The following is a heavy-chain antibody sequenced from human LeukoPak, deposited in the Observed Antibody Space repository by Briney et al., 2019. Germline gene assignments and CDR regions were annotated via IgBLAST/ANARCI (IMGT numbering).Heavy chain of an antibody. Sequence: PGGSLRLSCAVSGFTFSGFGMNWVRQAPGKGLEWVSSISSSSSYIYYADSVKGRFTISRDNAKNSLYLQINSLRAEDTAVYYCARVSGSSGSTVAYYFDYWGQGTLVTVSS. J-gene: IGHJ4*02. D-gene: IGHD3-22*01. CDR1: GFTFSGFG. V-gene: IGHV3-21*01. CDR3: ARVSGSSGSTVAYYFDY. CDR2: ISSSSSYI.